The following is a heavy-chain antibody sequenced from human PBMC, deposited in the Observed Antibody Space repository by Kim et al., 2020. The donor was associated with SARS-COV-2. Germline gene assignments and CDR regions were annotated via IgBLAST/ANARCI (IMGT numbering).Heavy chain of an antibody. CDR2: INAGSGNT. V-gene: IGHV1-3*01. CDR3: ARARGTAFDY. J-gene: IGHJ4*02. D-gene: IGHD3-10*01. CDR1: GYTFTSYA. Sequence: ASVKVSCKASGYTFTSYAMHWVRQAPGQRLEWMGWINAGSGNTKYSQKFQGRVTITRDTSASTAYMELSSLRSEDTAVYYCARARGTAFDYWGQGTLVTV.